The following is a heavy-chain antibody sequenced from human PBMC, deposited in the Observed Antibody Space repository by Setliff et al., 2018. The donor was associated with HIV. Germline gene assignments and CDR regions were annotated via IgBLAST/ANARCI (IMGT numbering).Heavy chain of an antibody. CDR3: ARGSRQLTIFGVVFKTNYYFMDV. J-gene: IGHJ6*03. CDR1: GYSIRSGSY. CDR2: INYSGST. V-gene: IGHV4-38-2*01. Sequence: SETLSLTCAVSGYSIRSGSYWGWIRQPPGKGLEWIGSINYSGSTYYNPSLKSRVTISGDTSKNQFSLTLNSVTAADTAVYYCARGSRQLTIFGVVFKTNYYFMDVWGKGTAVTSP. D-gene: IGHD3-3*01.